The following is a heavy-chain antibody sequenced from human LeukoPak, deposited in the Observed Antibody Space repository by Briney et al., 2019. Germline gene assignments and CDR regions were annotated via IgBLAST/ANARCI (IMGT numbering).Heavy chain of an antibody. Sequence: GGSLRLSCAASGFTFSGYAMHWVRQAPGKGLEYVSAISSNGGSTYYANSVKGRFTISRDNSKNTLYLQMGSLRAEDMAVYYCARSSGSYIGDVDYWGQGTLVTVSS. J-gene: IGHJ4*02. CDR3: ARSSGSYIGDVDY. V-gene: IGHV3-64*01. D-gene: IGHD1-26*01. CDR2: ISSNGGST. CDR1: GFTFSGYA.